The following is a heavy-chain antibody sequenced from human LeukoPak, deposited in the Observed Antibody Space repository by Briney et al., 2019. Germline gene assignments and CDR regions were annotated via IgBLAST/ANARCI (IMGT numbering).Heavy chain of an antibody. CDR3: ARGGAQANYGDTTL. V-gene: IGHV4-31*03. CDR1: GGSISNGGYY. CDR2: IYYSGST. D-gene: IGHD4-17*01. Sequence: PSETLSLTCTVSGGSISNGGYYWNWIRQHPGKGLEWIGYIYYSGSTYYNPSLKSRVTISIDTSKNQFSLRLSSVTAADTAVYYCARGGAQANYGDTTLWGQGTLVTVSS. J-gene: IGHJ4*02.